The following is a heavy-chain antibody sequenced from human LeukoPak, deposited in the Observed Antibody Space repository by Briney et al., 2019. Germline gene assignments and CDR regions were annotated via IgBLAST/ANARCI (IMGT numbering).Heavy chain of an antibody. D-gene: IGHD5-24*01. J-gene: IGHJ4*02. Sequence: ASVKVSCKATGYTFIGNCMHWVRQAPGQGLEWMGWINPNNGDTNYAQKFQGRVTMTRDTSISTVYMELSSLRSEDTAVYYCARGVEMATINAPYFDYWGQGTLVTVSS. CDR2: INPNNGDT. V-gene: IGHV1-2*02. CDR1: GYTFIGNC. CDR3: ARGVEMATINAPYFDY.